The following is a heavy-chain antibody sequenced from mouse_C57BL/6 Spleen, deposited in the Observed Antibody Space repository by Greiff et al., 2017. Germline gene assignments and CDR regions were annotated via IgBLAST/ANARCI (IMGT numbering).Heavy chain of an antibody. CDR3: ARSLTLYYFDY. D-gene: IGHD5-1*01. Sequence: VQLQQPGAELVRPGSSVKLSCKASGYTFTSYWMHWVKQRPIQGLEWIGNIDPSDSETHYNQKFKDKATLTVDKSSSTAYMQLSSLTSEDSAVYYCARSLTLYYFDYWGQGTTLTVSS. CDR1: GYTFTSYW. V-gene: IGHV1-52*01. CDR2: IDPSDSET. J-gene: IGHJ2*01.